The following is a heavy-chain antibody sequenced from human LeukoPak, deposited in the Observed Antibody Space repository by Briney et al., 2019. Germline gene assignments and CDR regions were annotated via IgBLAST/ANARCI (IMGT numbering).Heavy chain of an antibody. D-gene: IGHD3-22*01. CDR3: AKDVAMIVVVTDY. Sequence: GRSLRLSCAASGFTFSSYGMHWVRQAPGKGLEWVAVIWYDGSNKYYADSVKGRFTISRDNSKNTLYLQMNSLRAEDTAVYYCAKDVAMIVVVTDYWGQGTLVTVSS. V-gene: IGHV3-33*06. CDR1: GFTFSSYG. CDR2: IWYDGSNK. J-gene: IGHJ4*02.